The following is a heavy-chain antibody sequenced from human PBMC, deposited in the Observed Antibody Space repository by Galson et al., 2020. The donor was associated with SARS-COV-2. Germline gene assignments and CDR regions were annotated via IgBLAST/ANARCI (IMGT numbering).Heavy chain of an antibody. J-gene: IGHJ4*02. CDR2: INPNSGDT. CDR3: VRFTEDSTE. D-gene: IGHD4-4*01. Sequence: GESLKISCKASGYTFTAYYMHWVRRAPGQGLEWMGWINPNSGDTASAQKFQGRVTMTRDTSITTAYMDMNRLTSDDTAIYYCVRFTEDSTEWGQGTLVTVSS. CDR1: GYTFTAYY. V-gene: IGHV1-2*02.